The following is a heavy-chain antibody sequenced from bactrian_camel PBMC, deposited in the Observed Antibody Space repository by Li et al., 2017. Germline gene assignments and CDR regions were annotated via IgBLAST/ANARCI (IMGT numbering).Heavy chain of an antibody. J-gene: IGHJ4*01. V-gene: IGHV3S28*01. CDR2: FYTGDGST. D-gene: IGHD1*01. CDR3: AAGTLDCSGGLPIPY. Sequence: LQLVESGGGLVQPGGSLRPSCVASGDTFRSNYMGWFRQAPGKEREAVAAFYTGDGSTYYADSVKGRFTISKDNAKNTLYLQMSSLKPEDTAMYYCAAGTLDCSGGLPIPYWGQGTQVTVS. CDR1: GDTFRSNY.